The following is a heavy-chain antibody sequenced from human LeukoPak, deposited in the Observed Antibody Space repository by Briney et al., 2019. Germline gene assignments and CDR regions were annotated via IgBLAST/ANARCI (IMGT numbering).Heavy chain of an antibody. Sequence: SVKVSCKASGGTFSSYAICWVRQAPGQGLEWMGGIIPIFGTANYAQKFQGRVTITADESTSTAYTELSSLRSEDTAVYYCARVGIAVAGLGYFDYWGQGTLVTVSS. CDR1: GGTFSSYA. D-gene: IGHD6-19*01. CDR2: IIPIFGTA. J-gene: IGHJ4*02. CDR3: ARVGIAVAGLGYFDY. V-gene: IGHV1-69*01.